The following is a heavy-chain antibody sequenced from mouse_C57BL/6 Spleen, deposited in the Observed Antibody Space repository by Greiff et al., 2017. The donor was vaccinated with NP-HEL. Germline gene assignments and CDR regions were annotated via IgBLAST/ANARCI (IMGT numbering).Heavy chain of an antibody. CDR3: ARANYGSSVDY. V-gene: IGHV3-6*01. J-gene: IGHJ2*01. CDR1: GYSITSGYY. Sequence: EVKVEESGPGLVKPSQSLSLTCSVTGYSITSGYYWNWIRQFPGNKLEWMGYISYDGSNNYNPSLKNRISITRDTSKNQFFLKLNSVTTEDTATYYCARANYGSSVDYWGQGTTLTVSS. CDR2: ISYDGSN. D-gene: IGHD1-1*01.